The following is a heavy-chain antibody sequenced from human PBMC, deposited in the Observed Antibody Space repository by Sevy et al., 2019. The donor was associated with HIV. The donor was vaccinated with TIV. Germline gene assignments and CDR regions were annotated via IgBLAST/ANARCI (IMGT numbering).Heavy chain of an antibody. CDR2: IKSEFDGGAI. V-gene: IGHV3-15*01. CDR3: ITDPAYRCYDEEVINYYFYGMDV. J-gene: IGHJ6*02. CDR1: GFTFSSAW. Sequence: GGSLRLSCTASGFTFSSAWMSWVRQAPGKGLEWVGRIKSEFDGGAIDYAAPVKGRFTISRENSKNTVYLQMNSLKTEDTAVYYSITDPAYRCYDEEVINYYFYGMDVWGQGTTVTVSS. D-gene: IGHD2-2*01.